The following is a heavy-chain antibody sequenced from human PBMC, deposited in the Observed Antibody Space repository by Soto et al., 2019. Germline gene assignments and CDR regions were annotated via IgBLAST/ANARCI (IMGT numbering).Heavy chain of an antibody. Sequence: ASVKVSCKASGYTFTSYGISWVRQAPGQGLEWMGWISAYNGNTNYAQKLQGRVTMTTDTSTSTAYMELRSLRSDDTAVYYCARDRDLFYDILTGADAFDIWGQGTMVTV. J-gene: IGHJ3*02. CDR1: GYTFTSYG. D-gene: IGHD3-9*01. V-gene: IGHV1-18*01. CDR3: ARDRDLFYDILTGADAFDI. CDR2: ISAYNGNT.